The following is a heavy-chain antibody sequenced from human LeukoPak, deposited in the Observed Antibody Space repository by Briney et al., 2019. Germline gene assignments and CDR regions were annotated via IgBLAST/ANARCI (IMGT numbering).Heavy chain of an antibody. D-gene: IGHD3-22*01. CDR2: ISSSGSTI. CDR3: ARADSSGYYYGPDAFDI. V-gene: IGHV3-11*01. CDR1: GFTFSDYY. Sequence: GGSLRLSCAASGFTFSDYYMSWIRQAPGKGLEWVSYISSSGSTIYYADSVKGRFTISRDNAKNSLYLQMNSLRAEDTAVYYCARADSSGYYYGPDAFDIWGQGTMVTVSS. J-gene: IGHJ3*02.